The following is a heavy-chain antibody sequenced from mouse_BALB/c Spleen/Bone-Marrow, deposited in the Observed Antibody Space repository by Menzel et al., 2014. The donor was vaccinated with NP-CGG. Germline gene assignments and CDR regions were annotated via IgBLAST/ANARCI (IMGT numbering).Heavy chain of an antibody. Sequence: EVQLQQSGAELVRSGPSAKLSCTASGFNIKDYFMNWLKKSLNQGLEGIGWIDPENGDTEYAPKFQGKATMTADTSSNTAYLQLSSLTSEDTAVYYCNARDYRYEGYAMDNWGQGTSVTVSS. V-gene: IGHV14-4*02. J-gene: IGHJ4*01. CDR1: GFNIKDYF. CDR3: NARDYRYEGYAMDN. CDR2: IDPENGDT. D-gene: IGHD2-14*01.